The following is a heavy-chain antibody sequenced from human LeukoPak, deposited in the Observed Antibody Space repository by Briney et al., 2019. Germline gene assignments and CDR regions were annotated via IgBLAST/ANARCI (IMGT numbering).Heavy chain of an antibody. CDR1: GFTFTSYD. J-gene: IGHJ5*02. V-gene: IGHV1-8*01. CDR3: VRDGEGAAISVNYWSDP. D-gene: IGHD2-2*02. CDR2: MNPNNGNT. Sequence: GASVKVSCKASGFTFTSYDINWVRQASGQGLEWMGWMNPNNGNTGYAQKFQGRVTMTRDTSISTAYMELRGLRSEDTAVYYCVRDGEGAAISVNYWSDPWGQGTLVTVSS.